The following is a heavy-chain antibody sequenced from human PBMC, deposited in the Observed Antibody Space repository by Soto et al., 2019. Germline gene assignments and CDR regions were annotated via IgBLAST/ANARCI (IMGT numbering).Heavy chain of an antibody. J-gene: IGHJ4*02. D-gene: IGHD2-2*01. CDR1: GFTFTTYA. CDR2: ISGSGGST. V-gene: IGHV3-23*01. CDR3: AKTGLGRYCGSTSCVLLDF. Sequence: EVQVLESGGGLVQPGGSLRLSCVASGFTFTTYAMTWVRQAPGKGLEWVSIISGSGGSTHYADSVKGRFIISRDNSKNSLYLQMNGLRAEDTAVYYCAKTGLGRYCGSTSCVLLDFWGQGHLVTVAS.